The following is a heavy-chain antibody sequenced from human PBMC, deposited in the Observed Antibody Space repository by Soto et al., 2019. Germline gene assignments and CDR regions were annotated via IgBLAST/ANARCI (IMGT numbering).Heavy chain of an antibody. CDR2: INQDGSGT. J-gene: IGHJ4*02. V-gene: IGHV3-7*03. CDR1: AFTLISSF. Sequence: SCIASAFTLISSFMGWVRQAPGKWLEWVANINQDGSGTYYVDSVKGRFTISRDNAKNSLYLQMNSLRAEDTAVYYCARYFRGSGRYFFDHWGQGTLVTVSS. D-gene: IGHD6-19*01. CDR3: ARYFRGSGRYFFDH.